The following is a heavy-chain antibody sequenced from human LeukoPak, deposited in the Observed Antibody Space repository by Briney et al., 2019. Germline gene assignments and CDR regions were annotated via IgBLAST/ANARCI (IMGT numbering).Heavy chain of an antibody. CDR2: ISASSTFI. D-gene: IGHD2-2*01. CDR1: GVTFSNDG. V-gene: IGHV3-21*01. J-gene: IGHJ4*02. Sequence: GGSLRPSCAASGVTFSNDGMDWVRQAPGQGLEWVSSISASSTFIWYADSVKGRFTISRDNAKSSLYLQMDSLRAEDTAVYYCARERACGSSSCVAYYFDSWGQGTLVTVSS. CDR3: ARERACGSSSCVAYYFDS.